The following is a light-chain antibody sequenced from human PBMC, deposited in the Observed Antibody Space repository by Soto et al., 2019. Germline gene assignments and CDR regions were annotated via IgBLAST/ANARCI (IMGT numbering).Light chain of an antibody. V-gene: IGKV3D-20*02. CDR1: QSLTNNY. J-gene: IGKJ5*01. CDR2: GAS. CDR3: QQRSNWPLT. Sequence: EIVLTPSPGTLSLSPAETATLSFMASQSLTNNYFAWYQQKPGRALRLLIDGASTRATGIPDRFSGSGSGTDFTLTISRLEPEDVAVYYCQQRSNWPLTFGQGTRLEN.